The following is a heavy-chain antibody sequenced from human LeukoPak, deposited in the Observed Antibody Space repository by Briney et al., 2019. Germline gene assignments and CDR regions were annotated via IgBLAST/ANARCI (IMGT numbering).Heavy chain of an antibody. CDR3: ARAPGVI. V-gene: IGHV3-30*03. Sequence: GGSLRLSCAASGFTFSSYGMHWVRQAPGKGLEWVAVISYDGSNKYYADSVKGRFTISRDNSKNTLYLQMNSLRAEDTAVYYCARAPGVIWGQGTLVTVSS. CDR1: GFTFSSYG. D-gene: IGHD3-22*01. J-gene: IGHJ4*02. CDR2: ISYDGSNK.